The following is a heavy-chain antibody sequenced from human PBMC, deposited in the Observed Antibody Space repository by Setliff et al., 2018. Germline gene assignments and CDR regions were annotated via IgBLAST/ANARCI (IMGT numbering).Heavy chain of an antibody. CDR3: AREKVVVVSATSYHYYMDV. Sequence: WASVKVSCKASGGTFSNIGISWVRQAPGQGLEWMGGIIPLFGTTNYAQEFQGRVTITTDESTNTAYMELSSLRSEDTAMYYCAREKVVVVSATSYHYYMDVWGKGTTVTVSS. CDR2: IIPLFGTT. J-gene: IGHJ6*03. D-gene: IGHD2-15*01. V-gene: IGHV1-69*05. CDR1: GGTFSNIG.